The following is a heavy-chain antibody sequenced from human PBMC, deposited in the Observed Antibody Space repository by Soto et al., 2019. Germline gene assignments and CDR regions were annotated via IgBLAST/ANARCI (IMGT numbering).Heavy chain of an antibody. D-gene: IGHD7-27*01. J-gene: IGHJ5*02. V-gene: IGHV3-15*05. CDR2: IKSESVGGTT. Sequence: EVQLVASGGDLVKPGGSLRLACAGSGFSFRNDWMSWVRQAPGKGPEWIGRIKSESVGGTTDYAAPVKGRFTVSRDDSKNTVYLHMSSLKIEDTAVYYCLGDWLHPWGQGTLVTVSS. CDR1: GFSFRNDW. CDR3: LGDWLHP.